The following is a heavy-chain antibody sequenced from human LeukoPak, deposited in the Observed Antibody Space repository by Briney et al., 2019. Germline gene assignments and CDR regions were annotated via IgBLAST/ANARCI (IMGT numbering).Heavy chain of an antibody. J-gene: IGHJ1*01. Sequence: GASVKVSCKASGYTFTGYYIHWVRQAPGQGLERMGWINPNSGDTNYAQKFQGRVIMTWDTSISTAYMELSRLKSDDTAVFYCARVAIMVRGVSLFHQWGQGTLVTVSS. D-gene: IGHD3-10*01. CDR3: ARVAIMVRGVSLFHQ. CDR1: GYTFTGYY. V-gene: IGHV1-2*02. CDR2: INPNSGDT.